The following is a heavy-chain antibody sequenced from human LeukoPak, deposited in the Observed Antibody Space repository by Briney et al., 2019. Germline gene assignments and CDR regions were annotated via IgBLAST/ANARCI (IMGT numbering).Heavy chain of an antibody. CDR1: GGTFSGYG. CDR3: ARDFYYDTSGGGLT. Sequence: SVRVSCKASGGTFSGYGINWVRQAPGQGLEWMGRVVPMSGTANYAQKFQGRVTITTDESTSTAYMELTSLRSEDTAVYYCARDFYYDTSGGGLTWGQGTMVTVSS. V-gene: IGHV1-69*05. D-gene: IGHD3-22*01. CDR2: VVPMSGTA. J-gene: IGHJ3*01.